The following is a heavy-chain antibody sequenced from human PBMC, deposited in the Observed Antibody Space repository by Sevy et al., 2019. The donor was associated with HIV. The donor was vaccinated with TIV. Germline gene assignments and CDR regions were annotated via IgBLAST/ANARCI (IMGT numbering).Heavy chain of an antibody. CDR3: AKSSASSSWYSDNWFDP. CDR2: ISGSGGST. D-gene: IGHD6-13*01. J-gene: IGHJ5*02. CDR1: GFTFSSYA. V-gene: IGHV3-23*01. Sequence: GGSLRLSCAASGFTFSSYAMNWVRQAPGKGLEWVSAISGSGGSTYYADSVKGRFTISRDNSKNTLYLQMNSLRAEDTAVYYCAKSSASSSWYSDNWFDPWGQGTLVTVSS.